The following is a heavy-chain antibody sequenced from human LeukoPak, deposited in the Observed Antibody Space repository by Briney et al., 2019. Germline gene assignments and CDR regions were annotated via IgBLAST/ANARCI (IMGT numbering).Heavy chain of an antibody. J-gene: IGHJ4*02. V-gene: IGHV3-7*01. CDR3: TRLEYGCIIGGDY. CDR2: INKDGSEG. D-gene: IGHD3-16*01. Sequence: SGGSLRLSCAASGFSFGNFCMSWVRQAPGKGLEWVAGINKDGSEGYYVNSVKGRFTISRDNARNSLYLQINSLSAEDTAVYYCTRLEYGCIIGGDYWGQGALITVSS. CDR1: GFSFGNFC.